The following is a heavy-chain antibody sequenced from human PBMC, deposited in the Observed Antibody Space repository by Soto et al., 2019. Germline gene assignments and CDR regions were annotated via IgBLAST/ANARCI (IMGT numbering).Heavy chain of an antibody. V-gene: IGHV3-74*01. CDR2: INTDESSR. D-gene: IGHD3-22*01. J-gene: IGHJ4*02. Sequence: GGSLRLSCAASGFIFNSFWIHWVRQAPGKGLVWVSRINTDESSRSYADSVKGRFTISRDNAKNTLYLQMSSLRAEDTAVYFCAIEIYDDYDSSGFDYWGQGTLVTVSS. CDR1: GFIFNSFW. CDR3: AIEIYDDYDSSGFDY.